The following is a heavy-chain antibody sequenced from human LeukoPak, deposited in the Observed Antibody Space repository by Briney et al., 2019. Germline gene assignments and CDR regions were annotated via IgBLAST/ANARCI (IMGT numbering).Heavy chain of an antibody. CDR3: ASLGDTTYIVAPIY. J-gene: IGHJ4*02. CDR2: IHPANSNT. V-gene: IGHV5-51*01. Sequence: GESLQISCEASGYSFTTYWIGWLRQMPGKGLEWMGVIHPANSNTRYSPSFQGQVTISVDKSISTAYLQWSSLKASDTATYYCASLGDTTYIVAPIYWGQGTLVTVSS. CDR1: GYSFTTYW. D-gene: IGHD5-12*01.